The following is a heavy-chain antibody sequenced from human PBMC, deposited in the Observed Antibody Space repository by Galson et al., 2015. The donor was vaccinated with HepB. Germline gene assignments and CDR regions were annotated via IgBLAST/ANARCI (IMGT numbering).Heavy chain of an antibody. CDR1: GFTFSSYA. CDR3: ARDVLNYSSSWLGVSGY. Sequence: SLRLSCAASGFTFSSYAMHWVRQAPGKGLEWVAVISYDGSNKYYADSVKGRFTISGDNSKNTLYLQMNSLRAEDTAVYYCARDVLNYSSSWLGVSGYWGQGTLVTVSS. D-gene: IGHD6-13*01. J-gene: IGHJ4*02. CDR2: ISYDGSNK. V-gene: IGHV3-30*04.